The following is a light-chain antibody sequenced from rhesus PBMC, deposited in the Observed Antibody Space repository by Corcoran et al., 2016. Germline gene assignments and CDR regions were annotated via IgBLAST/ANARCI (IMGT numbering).Light chain of an antibody. CDR3: LQYNSDPYS. V-gene: IGKV1-43*02. CDR2: GAS. Sequence: DIQMTQSPSSLSASVGDRVTITCRASQGIHTFLNWYQQKPGKPPKRLIYGASRLDSGVPSRFSGSGSGTDFTLSLNSLQPEDFATYYCLQYNSDPYSFGQGTKIEIK. J-gene: IGKJ2*01. CDR1: QGIHTF.